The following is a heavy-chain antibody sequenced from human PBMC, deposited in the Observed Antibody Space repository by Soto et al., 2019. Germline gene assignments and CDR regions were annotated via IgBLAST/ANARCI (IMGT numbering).Heavy chain of an antibody. Sequence: GASVKVSCKASGGTFSSYAISWVRQGPGQGLEWMGGIIPIFGTANYAQKFQGRVTITADESTSTAYMELISLRSEDTAVYYCARVGYYGSGRSRGGMDVWGQGTTVTVSS. CDR3: ARVGYYGSGRSRGGMDV. V-gene: IGHV1-69*13. D-gene: IGHD3-10*01. CDR2: IIPIFGTA. J-gene: IGHJ6*02. CDR1: GGTFSSYA.